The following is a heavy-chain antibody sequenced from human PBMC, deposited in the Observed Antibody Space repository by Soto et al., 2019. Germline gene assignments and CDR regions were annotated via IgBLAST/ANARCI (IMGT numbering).Heavy chain of an antibody. CDR3: AKGQGELLAERDWFDP. CDR2: ISGSGGST. CDR1: GFTFSSYA. V-gene: IGHV3-23*01. Sequence: EVQLLESGGGLVQPGGSLRLSCAASGFTFSSYAMSWVRQAPGKGLEWDSAISGSGGSTYYADYVKGRFTLSRDNSKNTLDLQRDSLRAEDTAVYYCAKGQGELLAERDWFDPWGQGTLVTVSS. D-gene: IGHD1-26*01. J-gene: IGHJ5*02.